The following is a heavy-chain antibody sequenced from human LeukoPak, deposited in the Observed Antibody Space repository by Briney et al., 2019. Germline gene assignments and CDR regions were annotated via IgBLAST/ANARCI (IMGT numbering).Heavy chain of an antibody. J-gene: IGHJ5*02. Sequence: SETLSLTCTVSGGSISSGGYSWSWIRQPPGKGLEWIGYIYHSGSTYYNPSLKSRVTISVDRSKNQFSLKLSSVTAADTAVYYCARGLRYWFDPWGQGTLSPSPQ. V-gene: IGHV4-30-2*01. CDR2: IYHSGST. CDR1: GGSISSGGYS. D-gene: IGHD4-17*01. CDR3: ARGLRYWFDP.